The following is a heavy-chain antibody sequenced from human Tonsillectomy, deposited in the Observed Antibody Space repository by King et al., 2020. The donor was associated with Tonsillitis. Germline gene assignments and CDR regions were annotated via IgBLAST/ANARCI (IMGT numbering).Heavy chain of an antibody. CDR2: INPNSGGT. CDR3: ARDWGLLIWFGELSLFDP. Sequence: QLVQSGAEVKKPGASVKVSCKASGYTFTGYYMHWVRQAPGQGLEWMGWINPNSGGTNYAQKFQGRVTMTRDTSISTAYMELSRLRSDDTAVYYCARDWGLLIWFGELSLFDPWGQGTLVTVSS. CDR1: GYTFTGYY. V-gene: IGHV1-2*02. D-gene: IGHD3-10*01. J-gene: IGHJ5*02.